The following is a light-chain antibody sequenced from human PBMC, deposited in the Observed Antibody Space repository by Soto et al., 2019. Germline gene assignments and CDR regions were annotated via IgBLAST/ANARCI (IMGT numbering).Light chain of an antibody. J-gene: IGLJ1*01. CDR2: DVT. CDR1: NSDVGAYKF. CDR3: CSYAGSYTWV. Sequence: QSVLTHPRSLSGSPGQSVTISCTGSNSDVGAYKFVSWLQHNPGEAPKVMIYDVTQRPSGVPDRFSGTKSGNTASLTISGLQAEDEADYYCCSYAGSYTWVFGSGTRSPS. V-gene: IGLV2-11*01.